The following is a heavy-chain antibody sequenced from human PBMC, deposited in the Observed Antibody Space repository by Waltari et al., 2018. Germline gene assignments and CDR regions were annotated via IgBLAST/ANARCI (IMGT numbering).Heavy chain of an antibody. J-gene: IGHJ6*02. Sequence: EVQLLESGGGLVQPGGSLRLSCAASGFTFSSYAMSWVRQAPGKGLEWVSAISGSGGSTYYADSAKGRFTISRDNSKNTLYLQMNSLRAEDTAVYYCAKDGGINLYYYYGMDVWGQGTTVTVSS. D-gene: IGHD3-16*01. CDR2: ISGSGGST. CDR3: AKDGGINLYYYYGMDV. V-gene: IGHV3-23*01. CDR1: GFTFSSYA.